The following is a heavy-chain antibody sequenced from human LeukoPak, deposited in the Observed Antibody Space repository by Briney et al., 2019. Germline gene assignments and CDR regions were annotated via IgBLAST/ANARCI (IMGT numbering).Heavy chain of an antibody. V-gene: IGHV1-2*02. CDR3: ARASVENTLRIDDY. Sequence: ASVKVSFKASGYTFTYYYMHWVRQAPGQGREGMGWINPYSGDTNYAQKFQGRVTMTRDTSITTAYMDLSRLKSDDTAVYYCARASVENTLRIDDYWGQGTLVTVSS. D-gene: IGHD2-15*01. CDR1: GYTFTYYY. CDR2: INPYSGDT. J-gene: IGHJ4*02.